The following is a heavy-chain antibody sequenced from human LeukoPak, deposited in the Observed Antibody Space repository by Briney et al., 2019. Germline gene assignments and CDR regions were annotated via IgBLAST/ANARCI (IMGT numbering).Heavy chain of an antibody. D-gene: IGHD6-13*01. Sequence: PGGSLRLSCAASGFTFSSYSMNWVRQAPGKGLEWVSSISSSSSYIYYADSVKGRFTISRDNAKNSLYLQMNSLRAEDTAVYYCARGKCGSSWDPSSDYWGQGTLVTVSS. J-gene: IGHJ4*02. CDR3: ARGKCGSSWDPSSDY. CDR1: GFTFSSYS. CDR2: ISSSSSYI. V-gene: IGHV3-21*01.